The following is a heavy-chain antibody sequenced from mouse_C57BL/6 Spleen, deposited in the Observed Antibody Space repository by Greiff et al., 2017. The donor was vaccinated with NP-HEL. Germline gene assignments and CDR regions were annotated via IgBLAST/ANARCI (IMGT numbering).Heavy chain of an antibody. V-gene: IGHV5-6*01. CDR2: ISSGGSYT. Sequence: EVQLVESGGDLVKPGGSLKLSCAASGFTFSSYGMSWVRQTPDKRLEWVATISSGGSYTYYPDSVKGRFTISRDNAKNTLYLQLSSLKSEDTAMYYCARGAMITTFFDYWGQGTTLTVSS. D-gene: IGHD2-4*01. CDR3: ARGAMITTFFDY. J-gene: IGHJ2*01. CDR1: GFTFSSYG.